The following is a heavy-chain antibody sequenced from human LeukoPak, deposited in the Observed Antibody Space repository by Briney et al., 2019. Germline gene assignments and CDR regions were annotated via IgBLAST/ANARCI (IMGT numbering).Heavy chain of an antibody. CDR1: GGSISSYY. CDR3: ARDGPPGSGWYWFDP. CDR2: IYTSGSN. J-gene: IGHJ5*02. D-gene: IGHD6-19*01. Sequence: SETLSLTCTVSGGSISSYYWSWIRQPAGKGLEWIGRIYTSGSNNYNPYLKSRVTMSVDTSKNQFSLRLSSVTAADTAVYYCARDGPPGSGWYWFDPWGQGTLVTVSS. V-gene: IGHV4-4*07.